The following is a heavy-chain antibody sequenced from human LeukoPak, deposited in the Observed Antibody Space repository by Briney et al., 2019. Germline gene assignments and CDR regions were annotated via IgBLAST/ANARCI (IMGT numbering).Heavy chain of an antibody. D-gene: IGHD3-10*01. V-gene: IGHV4-61*02. J-gene: IGHJ4*02. Sequence: SETLSLTCTVSGGSISSGSYYWSWIRQPAGKGLEWIGRIYTSGSTNYNPSLKSRVTISVDTSKNQFSLKLSSVTAADTAVYFCARRAFAGNYVHFDYWGQGTLVTVSS. CDR2: IYTSGST. CDR1: GGSISSGSYY. CDR3: ARRAFAGNYVHFDY.